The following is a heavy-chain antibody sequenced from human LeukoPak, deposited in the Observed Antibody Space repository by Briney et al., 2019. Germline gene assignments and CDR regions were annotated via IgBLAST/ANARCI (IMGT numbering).Heavy chain of an antibody. CDR2: ISRGSSYI. V-gene: IGHV3-21*01. D-gene: IGHD5-18*01. CDR1: GFTFSDYT. Sequence: GGSLRLSCAASGFTFSDYTMNWVRQAPGKGLEWVSSISRGSSYIYYADSVKGRFTISRDNAKNSLSLQMKSLRAEDTAVYYCVRGEYSYGPLDYYYYMDVWGKGTTVTVPS. J-gene: IGHJ6*03. CDR3: VRGEYSYGPLDYYYYMDV.